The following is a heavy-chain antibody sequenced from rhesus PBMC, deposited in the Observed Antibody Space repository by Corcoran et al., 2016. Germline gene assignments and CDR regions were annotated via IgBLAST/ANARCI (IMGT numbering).Heavy chain of an antibody. J-gene: IGHJ4*01. CDR3: ARRYSSSSGAFDY. Sequence: QLQLQESGPGLVKPSETLSVTCAVSGGSISSSYWSWIRQAPGKGLEWIGYIYGSGSSTNYHPSLKSRVTLSVDTSKNQLSLKLSSVTTADTAVYYCARRYSSSSGAFDYWGQGVLVTVSS. D-gene: IGHD6-43*01. CDR1: GGSISSSY. CDR2: IYGSGSST. V-gene: IGHV4-169*01.